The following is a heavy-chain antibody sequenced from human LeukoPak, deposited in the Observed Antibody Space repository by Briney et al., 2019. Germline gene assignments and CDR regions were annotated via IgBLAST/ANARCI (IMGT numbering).Heavy chain of an antibody. CDR2: IKYDSSTI. J-gene: IGHJ3*02. D-gene: IGHD5-24*01. Sequence: GGSLRLSCAASGFTFSDYYMSWIRQAPGKGLEWVSYIKYDSSTIYYGDSVKGRFTISRDNVKNSLYLQVSGLRAEDTAVYYCVRDGREGFDIWGHGTLVIVSS. V-gene: IGHV3-11*04. CDR1: GFTFSDYY. CDR3: VRDGREGFDI.